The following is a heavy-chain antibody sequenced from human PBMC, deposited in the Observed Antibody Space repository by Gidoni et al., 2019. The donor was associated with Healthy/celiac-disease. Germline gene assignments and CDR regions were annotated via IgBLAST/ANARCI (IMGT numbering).Heavy chain of an antibody. CDR1: GGSISSSSYY. V-gene: IGHV4-39*01. D-gene: IGHD3-3*01. CDR2: IYYSGST. J-gene: IGHJ3*02. Sequence: QLQLQESGPGLVKPSETLSPTCTVSGGSISSSSYYWGWIRQPPGKGLEWIGSIYYSGSTYYNPSLKSRVTISVDTSKNQFSLKLSSVTAADTAVYYCARLWRNGKGAFDIWGQGTMVTVSS. CDR3: ARLWRNGKGAFDI.